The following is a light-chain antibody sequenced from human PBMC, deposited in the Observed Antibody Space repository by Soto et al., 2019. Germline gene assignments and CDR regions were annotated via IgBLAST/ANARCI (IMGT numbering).Light chain of an antibody. CDR3: QQYNSYRT. CDR1: QSISSW. Sequence: DIQMTQSPSALSASVGDRVTITCRASQSISSWLAWYQQKPGRAPKLLIYDASSLESGVPSRFSGSGSGTEFTLTISSLQPDDFATYCCQQYNSYRTFGQGTKVEI. J-gene: IGKJ1*01. CDR2: DAS. V-gene: IGKV1-5*01.